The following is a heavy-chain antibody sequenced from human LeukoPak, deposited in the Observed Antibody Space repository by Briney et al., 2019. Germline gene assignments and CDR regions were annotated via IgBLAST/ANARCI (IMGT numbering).Heavy chain of an antibody. CDR1: GGSISSGGYY. Sequence: SETLSLTCTVSGGSISSGGYYWSWIRQHPGKGLEWIGYIYYSGSTYYNPSLKSRVTISVDTSKNQFSLKLSSVTAADTAVYYCAREVVATTTFDYWGQGTLSPSPQ. V-gene: IGHV4-31*03. CDR3: AREVVATTTFDY. CDR2: IYYSGST. D-gene: IGHD5-12*01. J-gene: IGHJ4*02.